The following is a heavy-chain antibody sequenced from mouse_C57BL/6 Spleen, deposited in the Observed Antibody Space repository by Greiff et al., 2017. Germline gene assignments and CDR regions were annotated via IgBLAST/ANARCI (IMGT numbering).Heavy chain of an antibody. CDR2: INPNNGGT. J-gene: IGHJ2*01. CDR3: ANYYGNFYFDY. V-gene: IGHV1-22*01. D-gene: IGHD2-1*01. CDR1: GYTFTDYN. Sequence: VQLQQSGPELVKPGASVKMSCKASGYTFTDYNMHWVKQSHGKSLEWIGYINPNNGGTSYNQKFKGKATLTVSKSSSTAYMELRSLTSEVSAVDYCANYYGNFYFDYWGQVTTLTVSS.